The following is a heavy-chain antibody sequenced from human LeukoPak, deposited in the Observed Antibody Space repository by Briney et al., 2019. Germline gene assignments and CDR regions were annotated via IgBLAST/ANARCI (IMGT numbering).Heavy chain of an antibody. CDR3: ARVYAYSSSWYYFDY. V-gene: IGHV1-8*03. J-gene: IGHJ4*02. D-gene: IGHD6-13*01. Sequence: ASVKVSCKASGYTFTSYDINWVRQATGQGLEWMGWMNPNSGNTGYAQKFQGRVTITRNTSRSTAYMELSSLRSADTAVYYCARVYAYSSSWYYFDYWGQGNLVTVSS. CDR1: GYTFTSYD. CDR2: MNPNSGNT.